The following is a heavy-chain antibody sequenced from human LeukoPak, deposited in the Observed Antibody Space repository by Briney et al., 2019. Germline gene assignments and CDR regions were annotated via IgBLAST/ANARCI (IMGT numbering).Heavy chain of an antibody. CDR1: GGSISYY. D-gene: IGHD2-2*01. Sequence: SETLSLTCTVSGGSISYYWSWIRQPAGKGLEWIGYIYYSGSTNYNPSLKSRVTISVDTSKNQFSLKLSSVTAADTAVYYCARESPYCSSTSCYTDYWGQGTLVTVSS. CDR3: ARESPYCSSTSCYTDY. J-gene: IGHJ4*02. CDR2: IYYSGST. V-gene: IGHV4-59*01.